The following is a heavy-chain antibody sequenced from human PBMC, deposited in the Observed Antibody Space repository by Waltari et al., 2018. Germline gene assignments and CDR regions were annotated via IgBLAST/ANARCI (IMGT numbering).Heavy chain of an antibody. D-gene: IGHD5-12*01. Sequence: QLQLQESGPGLVKPSETLSLTCTVSGGSISSSSYYWGWLRQPPGKGLEWIGSIYYSGSTYYNPSLKSRVTISVDTSKNQFSLKLSSVTAADTAVYYCARDEMATTNFDYWGQGTLVTVSS. V-gene: IGHV4-39*07. CDR1: GGSISSSSYY. CDR2: IYYSGST. CDR3: ARDEMATTNFDY. J-gene: IGHJ4*02.